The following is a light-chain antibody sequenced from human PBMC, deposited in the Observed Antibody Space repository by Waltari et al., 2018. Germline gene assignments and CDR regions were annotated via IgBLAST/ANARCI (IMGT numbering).Light chain of an antibody. CDR1: GSNIGTNF. CDR2: RTD. Sequence: QSALTQPPSASGAPGQRVTISCSGGGSNIGTNFVYWYKQLPGSAPKLLMYRTDQRPAGVPDRFSGSKSGTSGSLAISGLGAEDEADYYCASWDGTLSGWLFGGGTTLTVL. CDR3: ASWDGTLSGWL. V-gene: IGLV1-47*01. J-gene: IGLJ3*02.